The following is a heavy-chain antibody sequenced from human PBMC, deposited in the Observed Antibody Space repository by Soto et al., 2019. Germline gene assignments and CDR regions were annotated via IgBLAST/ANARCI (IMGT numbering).Heavy chain of an antibody. V-gene: IGHV3-30*18. J-gene: IGHJ4*02. CDR3: AKDGQETVSYFDFDY. Sequence: LRLSCAASGFTFSSYGMHWVRQAPGKGLEWVAVISYDGSNKYYADSVKGRFTISRDNSKNTLYLQMNSLRAEDTAVYYCAKDGQETVSYFDFDYWGQGTLVTVSS. CDR1: GFTFSSYG. CDR2: ISYDGSNK. D-gene: IGHD4-17*01.